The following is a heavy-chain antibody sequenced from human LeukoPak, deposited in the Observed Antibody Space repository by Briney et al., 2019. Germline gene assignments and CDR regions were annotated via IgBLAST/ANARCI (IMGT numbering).Heavy chain of an antibody. J-gene: IGHJ3*02. Sequence: SVKVSFKVSGYTLTELSMHWVRQAPGKGLEWMGGFDPEDGETIYAQKFQGRVTMTEDTSTDTAYMELSSLRSEDTAVYYCATQRSPRGAFDIWGQGTMVTVSS. D-gene: IGHD3-10*01. CDR2: FDPEDGET. CDR1: GYTLTELS. CDR3: ATQRSPRGAFDI. V-gene: IGHV1-24*01.